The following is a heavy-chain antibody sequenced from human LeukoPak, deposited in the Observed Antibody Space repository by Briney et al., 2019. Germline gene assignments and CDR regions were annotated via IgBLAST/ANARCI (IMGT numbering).Heavy chain of an antibody. J-gene: IGHJ4*02. CDR3: ARLAPCGYNYGCGFHFDY. CDR2: IYYSGST. D-gene: IGHD5-18*01. V-gene: IGHV4-59*08. CDR1: GGSISSYY. Sequence: PSETLSLTCTVSGGSISSYYWSWIRQPPGKGLEYIGYIYYSGSTNYNPSLKSRVTISVDTSKNQFSLKLSSVTAADTAVYYCARLAPCGYNYGCGFHFDYWGQGTLVTVSS.